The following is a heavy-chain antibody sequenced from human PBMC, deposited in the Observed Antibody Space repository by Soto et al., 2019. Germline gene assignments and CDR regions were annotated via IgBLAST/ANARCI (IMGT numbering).Heavy chain of an antibody. D-gene: IGHD6-13*01. CDR3: ARDLAAAAYYYYGMDV. J-gene: IGHJ6*02. Sequence: QVQLVESGGGLVKPGGSLRLSCAASGFIFSDYYMSWIRQAPGKGLEWVSYSSSSGRTIYYADSVKGRFTISRDNAKNSLFLQMNSLRVEDTAVYYCARDLAAAAYYYYGMDVWGQGTMVTVSS. CDR2: SSSSGRTI. V-gene: IGHV3-11*01. CDR1: GFIFSDYY.